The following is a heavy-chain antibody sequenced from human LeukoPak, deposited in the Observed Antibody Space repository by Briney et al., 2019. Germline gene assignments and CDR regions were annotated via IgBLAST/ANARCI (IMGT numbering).Heavy chain of an antibody. CDR3: ARGRTFDN. J-gene: IGHJ4*02. V-gene: IGHV4-59*01. Sequence: PSETLSLTCAVYGGSFSDYYWSWIRQPPGKGLEWIGNIYDRGSTKYNPSLKSRVTISVDTSKNQFSLRLSSVTAADTAVYYCARGRTFDNWGQGTLVTVSS. CDR1: GGSFSDYY. CDR2: IYDRGST.